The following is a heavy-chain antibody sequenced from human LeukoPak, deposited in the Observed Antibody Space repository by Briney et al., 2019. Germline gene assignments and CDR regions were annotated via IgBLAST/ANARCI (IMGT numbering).Heavy chain of an antibody. CDR3: ARCLRDRLFDY. V-gene: IGHV5-51*01. Sequence: GESLKISCKGSGYNFSNYWIGWVRQMPGKGLEWMGIIYPGDSDTRYSPSFQGQVTISADKSISTAYLQWSSLKASDTAMYYCARCLRDRLFDYWGQGTLVTVSS. CDR2: IYPGDSDT. CDR1: GYNFSNYW. D-gene: IGHD2-21*01. J-gene: IGHJ4*02.